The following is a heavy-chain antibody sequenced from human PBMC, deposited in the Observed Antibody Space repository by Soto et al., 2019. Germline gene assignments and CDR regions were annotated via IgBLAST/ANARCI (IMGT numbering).Heavy chain of an antibody. CDR3: AREIRSGYCKFWSFDL. J-gene: IGHJ2*01. D-gene: IGHD3-3*01. CDR2: INPNSGGK. V-gene: IGHV1-2*04. Sequence: QVQLVQSGAEVKKPGASVKVSCKASGYTFTDYYMHWVRQAPGQGLEWMGWINPNSGGKKYAQKFQAWVTMTAVTSLSTAYLELSRPRPDHPAVYYCAREIRSGYCKFWSFDLWARGPLVTVSS. CDR1: GYTFTDYY.